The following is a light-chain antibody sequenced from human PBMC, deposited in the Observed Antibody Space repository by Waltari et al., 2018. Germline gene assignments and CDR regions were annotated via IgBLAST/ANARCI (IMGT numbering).Light chain of an antibody. CDR1: RSYAGGFNY. CDR3: CSYAGSSILI. J-gene: IGLJ2*01. V-gene: IGLV2-23*02. Sequence: QSALTPPASVSGSLGQSITLSSTGPRSYAGGFNYVPWYQQYPGKAPKFLIYDVTKRPSGVSNRFSGSKSGNTASLTISGLQAEDEADYYCCSYAGSSILIFGGGTKVTVL. CDR2: DVT.